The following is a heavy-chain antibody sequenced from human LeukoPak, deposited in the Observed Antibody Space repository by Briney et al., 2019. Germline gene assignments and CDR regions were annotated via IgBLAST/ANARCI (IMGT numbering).Heavy chain of an antibody. CDR3: AKDRRYYYDSSGYYDY. CDR2: INRDASDI. CDR1: GFTFSNHW. Sequence: GGSLRLSCAASGFTFSNHWMHWVRQAPGKRLVWISRINRDASDISYADFVKGRFTISRDNARNTVYLQINSLRDEDTAVYYCAKDRRYYYDSSGYYDYWGQGTLVTVSS. D-gene: IGHD3-22*01. V-gene: IGHV3-74*01. J-gene: IGHJ4*02.